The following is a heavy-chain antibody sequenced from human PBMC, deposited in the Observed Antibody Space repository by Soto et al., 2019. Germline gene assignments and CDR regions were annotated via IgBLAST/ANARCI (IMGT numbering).Heavy chain of an antibody. V-gene: IGHV1-69*13. D-gene: IGHD3-22*01. CDR1: GGTFSSYA. J-gene: IGHJ4*02. CDR3: AREEYQYDSSGRLSVFFES. Sequence: SVKVSCKASGGTFSSYAISWVRQAPGQGLEWMGGIIPIFGTANYAQKFQGRVTITADESTSTAYMELSSLRSEDTAVYYCAREEYQYDSSGRLSVFFESWGQGALVTVSS. CDR2: IIPIFGTA.